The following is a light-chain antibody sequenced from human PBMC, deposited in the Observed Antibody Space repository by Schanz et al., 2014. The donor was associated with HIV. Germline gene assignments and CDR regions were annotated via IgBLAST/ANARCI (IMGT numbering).Light chain of an antibody. V-gene: IGLV2-14*03. CDR1: SGDVGRYDY. J-gene: IGLJ2*01. CDR2: DVT. CDR3: SSYTTSSTLV. Sequence: QSALTQPASVSGSLGQSITISCTGTSGDVGRYDYASWYQQHPGQAPKLLIYDVTYRPSGISNRFSGSKSGYTASLTISGLQADDEADYYCSSYTTSSTLVFGGGTKVTVL.